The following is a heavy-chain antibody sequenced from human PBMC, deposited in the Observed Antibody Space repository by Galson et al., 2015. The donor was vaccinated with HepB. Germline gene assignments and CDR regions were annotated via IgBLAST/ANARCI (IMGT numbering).Heavy chain of an antibody. CDR1: GNGFTSHW. D-gene: IGHD1-7*01. CDR3: ASLNSGAAEN. CDR2: INPVDPKT. J-gene: IGHJ4*02. V-gene: IGHV5-51*01. Sequence: QSGAEVKKPGESLKISCKGSGNGFTSHWIGWVRQMPGKGLEWMGLINPVDPKTRYSPSLQGQVTMSVDKSITTVYMQWSSLKASDSAMYFCASLNSGAAENWGQRTLVTVSS.